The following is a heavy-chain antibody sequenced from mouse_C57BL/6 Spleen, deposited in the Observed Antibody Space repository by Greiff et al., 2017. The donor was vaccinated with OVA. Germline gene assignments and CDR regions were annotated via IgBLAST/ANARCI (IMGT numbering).Heavy chain of an antibody. Sequence: EVQVVESEGGLVQPGSSMKLSCTASGFTFSDYYMAWVRQVPEKGLEWVANINYDGSSTYYLDSLKSRFIISRDNAKNILYLQMSSLKSEDTATYYCARDETGAFDYWGQGTTLTVSS. CDR3: ARDETGAFDY. D-gene: IGHD4-1*01. V-gene: IGHV5-16*01. J-gene: IGHJ2*01. CDR1: GFTFSDYY. CDR2: INYDGSST.